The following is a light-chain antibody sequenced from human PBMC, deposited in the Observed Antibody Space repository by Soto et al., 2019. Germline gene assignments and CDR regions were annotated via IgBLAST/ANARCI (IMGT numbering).Light chain of an antibody. CDR3: QHSERSPPSYT. V-gene: IGKV3-20*01. Sequence: EIVLTQSPGTLSLSPGERATLTCRASQSLTSNYLAWYQQKPGQAPRLLIYGASSRATGIPDRFSGSGAGTDFTLTISRLEPEDFAVYYCQHSERSPPSYTFGQGTNLEIK. CDR1: QSLTSNY. J-gene: IGKJ2*01. CDR2: GAS.